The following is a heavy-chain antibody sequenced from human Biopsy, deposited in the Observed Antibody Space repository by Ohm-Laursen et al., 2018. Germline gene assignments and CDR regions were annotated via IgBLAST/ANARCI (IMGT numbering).Heavy chain of an antibody. CDR3: ARDLPSSYYYAMDV. CDR1: GASITSYY. J-gene: IGHJ6*02. V-gene: IGHV4-4*07. CDR2: TYKGGNT. Sequence: SQTLSLTCTVSGASITSYYWSWIRQPAGKGLERIGHTYKGGNTNHNPSLKSRVSMSVDTSKNQLSLTLRSVTAADTAVYYCARDLPSSYYYAMDVWGQGTTVTVSS.